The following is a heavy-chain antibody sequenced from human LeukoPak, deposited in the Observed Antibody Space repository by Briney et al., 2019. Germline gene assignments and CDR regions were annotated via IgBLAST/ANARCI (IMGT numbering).Heavy chain of an antibody. D-gene: IGHD5/OR15-5a*01. Sequence: SETLSLTCTVSGGSISTYYWSWIRQSPGAGLEWIGSVYYSGSTIYSPSLKSRVRISVDTSKNQFSLELSSVTAADTAVYYCAVNSTKHTFDIWGQGTMVTVSS. CDR2: VYYSGST. J-gene: IGHJ3*02. CDR3: AVNSTKHTFDI. V-gene: IGHV4-59*08. CDR1: GGSISTYY.